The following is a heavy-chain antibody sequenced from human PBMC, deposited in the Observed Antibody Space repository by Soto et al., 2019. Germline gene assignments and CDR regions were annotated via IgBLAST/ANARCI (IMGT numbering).Heavy chain of an antibody. CDR3: AREGCLAYCGSDCLYTVSAS. CDR2: RSYSGST. CDR1: GGSSRSGDYC. Sequence: THSLTCTVFGGSSRSGDYCLSWTRQHPGKGLEWIGYRSYSGSTYYNPSLRSRVTIVVDTSRSQFSLRLSSVTAADTAVYYCAREGCLAYCGSDCLYTVSASLGKRTLVTVS. J-gene: IGHJ5*02. D-gene: IGHD2-21*02. V-gene: IGHV4-31*03.